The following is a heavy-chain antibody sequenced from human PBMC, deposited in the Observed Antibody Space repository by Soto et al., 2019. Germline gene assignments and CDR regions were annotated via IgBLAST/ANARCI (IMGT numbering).Heavy chain of an antibody. CDR1: GFTFSDYY. CDR3: ARDNAAMVTIYYYGMDV. J-gene: IGHJ6*02. CDR2: ISSSSSYT. V-gene: IGHV3-11*05. Sequence: QVQLVESGGGLVKPGGSLRLSCAASGFTFSDYYMSWIRQAPGKGLEWVSYISSSSSYTNYADSVKGRFTISRDNAKNXLYLQMNSLRAEDTAVYYCARDNAAMVTIYYYGMDVWGQGTTVTVSS. D-gene: IGHD5-18*01.